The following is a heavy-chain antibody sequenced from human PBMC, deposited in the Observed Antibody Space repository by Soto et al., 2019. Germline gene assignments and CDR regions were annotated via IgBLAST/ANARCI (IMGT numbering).Heavy chain of an antibody. J-gene: IGHJ4*02. D-gene: IGHD2-8*01. Sequence: SVKVSCKASGGTFSSSTISWVRQAPGQGLEWMGVIIPIFDTTNYAQKFQGRLTITADDSTSTAYMELSSLRSEDTAMYFCARGGYCSDGVCYRAVDYWGQGTLVTVSS. V-gene: IGHV1-69*13. CDR3: ARGGYCSDGVCYRAVDY. CDR2: IIPIFDTT. CDR1: GGTFSSST.